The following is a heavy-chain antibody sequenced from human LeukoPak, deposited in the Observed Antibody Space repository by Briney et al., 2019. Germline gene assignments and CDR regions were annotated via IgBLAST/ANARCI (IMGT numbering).Heavy chain of an antibody. CDR1: RFTFSTYW. D-gene: IGHD6-25*01. V-gene: IGHV3-7*01. Sequence: GRSLRLSCVASRFTFSTYWTSWVRQAPGKGREWVANIKHDGSEKYYVDSVEGRFTVSRDNTKNSLYLQVKSLRAEDTAVYSCARDSGLRTVDYWGLGTLVTVSS. CDR2: IKHDGSEK. J-gene: IGHJ4*02. CDR3: ARDSGLRTVDY.